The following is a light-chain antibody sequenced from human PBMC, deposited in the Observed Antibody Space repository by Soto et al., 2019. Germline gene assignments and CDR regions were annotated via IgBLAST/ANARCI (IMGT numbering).Light chain of an antibody. J-gene: IGKJ2*01. CDR3: QHSGSSPRT. CDR2: DAS. V-gene: IGKV3-20*01. Sequence: EIVLTQSPGTLSLSPGERATLSCRASQSVRNVYLAWYQQTPGQAPRLLIYDASNRATGIPDRFSGSGSGTDFTLTINRLEPEEFAVYYCQHSGSSPRTFGQRTKLEIK. CDR1: QSVRNVY.